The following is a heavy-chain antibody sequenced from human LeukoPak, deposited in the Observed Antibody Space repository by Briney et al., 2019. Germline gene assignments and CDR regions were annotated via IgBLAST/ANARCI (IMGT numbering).Heavy chain of an antibody. Sequence: NPGGSLRLSCAASGFTFSDYYISWIRQAPGKGLEWVSYISSSGSTIYYADSVKGRFTISRDNAKNSLYLQMNSLRAEDTAVYYCAKGGSYQYYFDYWGQGTLVTVSS. J-gene: IGHJ4*02. CDR1: GFTFSDYY. CDR3: AKGGSYQYYFDY. D-gene: IGHD1-26*01. V-gene: IGHV3-11*04. CDR2: ISSSGSTI.